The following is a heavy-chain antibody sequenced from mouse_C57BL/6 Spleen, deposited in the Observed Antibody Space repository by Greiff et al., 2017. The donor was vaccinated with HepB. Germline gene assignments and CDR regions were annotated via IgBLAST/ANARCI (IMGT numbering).Heavy chain of an antibody. V-gene: IGHV1-54*01. J-gene: IGHJ1*03. D-gene: IGHD2-5*01. Sequence: QVQLQQSGAELVRPGTSVKVSCKASGYAFTNYLIEWVKQRPGQGLEWIGVINPVSGGTNYNEKFKGKATLTADKSSSTAYMQLSSLTSEDSAVYFCERTDYSSSHWYFDVWGTGTTVTVSS. CDR1: GYAFTNYL. CDR3: ERTDYSSSHWYFDV. CDR2: INPVSGGT.